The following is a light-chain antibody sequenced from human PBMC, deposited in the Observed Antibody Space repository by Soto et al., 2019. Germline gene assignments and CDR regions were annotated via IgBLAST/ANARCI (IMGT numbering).Light chain of an antibody. CDR1: QTISSW. CDR2: KAS. V-gene: IGKV1-5*03. Sequence: DIQMTQTPSTLSGSVGDRVTITCRASQTISSWLAWYQQKPGKAPKLLIYKASTLKSGVPSRFSGSGSGTEFTLTISSLQPDDFTTYYCQLSNFHSEAFGQGGNVDNK. J-gene: IGKJ1*01. CDR3: QLSNFHSEA.